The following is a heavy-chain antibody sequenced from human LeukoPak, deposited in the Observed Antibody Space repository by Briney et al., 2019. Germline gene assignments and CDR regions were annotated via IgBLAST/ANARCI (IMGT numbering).Heavy chain of an antibody. CDR1: GYTFTSYG. V-gene: IGHV1-18*01. J-gene: IGHJ5*02. CDR3: ARTYIAAAGTYNWFDP. CDR2: ISAYNGNT. D-gene: IGHD6-13*01. Sequence: ASVKVSCKASGYTFTSYGISWVRQAPGQGLEWMGWISAYNGNTNYAQKLQGRVTMTTDTSTSTAYMELRSLRSDDTAVYYCARTYIAAAGTYNWFDPWGQGTLVTVSS.